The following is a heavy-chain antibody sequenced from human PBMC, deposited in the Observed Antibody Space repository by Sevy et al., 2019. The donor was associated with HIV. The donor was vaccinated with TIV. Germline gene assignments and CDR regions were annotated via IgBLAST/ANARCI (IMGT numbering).Heavy chain of an antibody. V-gene: IGHV4-39*01. D-gene: IGHD3-10*01. CDR1: GGSISSSSYY. J-gene: IGHJ3*02. CDR2: IYYSGST. CDR3: AGHLAEAYYYGSGSYQNAFDI. Sequence: SETLSLTCTVSGGSISSSSYYWGWIRQPPGKGLEWIGSIYYSGSTYYNPSLKSRVTISVDTSKNQFSLKLSSVTAADTAVYYCAGHLAEAYYYGSGSYQNAFDIWGQGTMVTVSS.